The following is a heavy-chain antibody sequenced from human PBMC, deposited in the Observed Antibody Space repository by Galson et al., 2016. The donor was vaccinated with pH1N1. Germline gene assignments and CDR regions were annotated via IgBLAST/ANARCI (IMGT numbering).Heavy chain of an antibody. D-gene: IGHD2/OR15-2a*01. CDR1: GFTFSSYA. CDR3: AKDLFAAHSNPTLIGYFDP. J-gene: IGHJ4*02. CDR2: ISGSGGNT. Sequence: SLRLSCAASGFTFSSYAMSWVRQAPGKGLEWVSGISGSGGNTYYADSVKGRFTISRDNSKDTMYLQMNSLRGDDTAFYYCAKDLFAAHSNPTLIGYFDPWGQGTLVTVSS. V-gene: IGHV3-23*01.